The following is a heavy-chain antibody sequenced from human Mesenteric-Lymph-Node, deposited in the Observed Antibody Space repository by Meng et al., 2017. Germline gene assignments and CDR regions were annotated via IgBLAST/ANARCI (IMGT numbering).Heavy chain of an antibody. CDR1: GGSFSGYY. Sequence: QVQLQQWGAGLLKPSETLSLTCAVSGGSFSGYYWSWIRQPPGKGLEWIGEINHSGSTNYNPSLKSRVTISVDTSKNQFSLKLSSVTAADTAVYYCATGTHDYWGQGTLVTVSS. CDR3: ATGTHDY. J-gene: IGHJ4*02. V-gene: IGHV4-34*01. CDR2: INHSGST. D-gene: IGHD1-1*01.